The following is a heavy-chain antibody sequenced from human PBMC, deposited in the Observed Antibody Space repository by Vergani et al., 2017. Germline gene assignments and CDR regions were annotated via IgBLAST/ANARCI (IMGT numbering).Heavy chain of an antibody. D-gene: IGHD3-3*01. Sequence: QVQLVQSGAEVKKPGASVKVSCKASGYPFTSYYMHWVRPAPGQGLEWMGIINPSGGSTSYAKKFQGRGTMTRDTSTSTGDMELSSLRSEATAVYYCASESVGYDFWSGYYSAYFDYGGQGTLVTVYS. CDR2: INPSGGST. CDR3: ASESVGYDFWSGYYSAYFDY. J-gene: IGHJ4*02. V-gene: IGHV1-46*01. CDR1: GYPFTSYY.